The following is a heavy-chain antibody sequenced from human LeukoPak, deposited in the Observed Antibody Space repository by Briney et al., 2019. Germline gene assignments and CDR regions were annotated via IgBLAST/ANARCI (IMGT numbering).Heavy chain of an antibody. CDR2: IYYSGST. CDR3: ARDRVGGSYYDY. D-gene: IGHD1-26*01. V-gene: IGHV4-59*11. J-gene: IGHJ4*02. Sequence: SETLSLTCTVSGGSISSHYWSWIRQPPGMGLEWIGYIYYSGSTNYNPSLKSRVTISVDTSKNQFSLKLSSVTAAGTAVYYCARDRVGGSYYDYWGQGTLVTVSS. CDR1: GGSISSHY.